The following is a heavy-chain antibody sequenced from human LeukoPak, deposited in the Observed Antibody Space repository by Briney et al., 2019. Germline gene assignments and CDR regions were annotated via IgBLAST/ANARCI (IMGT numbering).Heavy chain of an antibody. D-gene: IGHD3-16*01. J-gene: IGHJ6*02. CDR1: GFTFSNIW. CDR2: IKHDGSET. V-gene: IGHV3-7*02. CDR3: AKNGGPHGMDV. Sequence: GGSLRLSCAASGFTFSNIWMSWVRQAPGKGLEWVANIKHDGSETNYVDSVKGRFTISRDNAKNSLHLQMNSLRVEDTAVYYCAKNGGPHGMDVWGQGTTVAVSS.